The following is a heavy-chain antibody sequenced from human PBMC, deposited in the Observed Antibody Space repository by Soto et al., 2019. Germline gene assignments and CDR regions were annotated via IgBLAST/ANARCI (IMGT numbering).Heavy chain of an antibody. Sequence: QVQLVQSGAEVKKPGASVKVSCKASGYTFTSYAMHWVRQAPGQRLEWMGWINADNGNTKYSQKFQGRVTITRDTSASTAYMELSSLRSEDTAVYHCARTVGYYYGMDVWGQGTTVTVSS. V-gene: IGHV1-3*01. D-gene: IGHD4-17*01. CDR1: GYTFTSYA. CDR3: ARTVGYYYGMDV. J-gene: IGHJ6*02. CDR2: INADNGNT.